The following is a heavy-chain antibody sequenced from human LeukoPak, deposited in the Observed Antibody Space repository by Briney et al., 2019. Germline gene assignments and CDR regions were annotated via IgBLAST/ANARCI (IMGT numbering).Heavy chain of an antibody. Sequence: SETLSLTCTVSDYSISRGYYWGWIRQPPGKGLEWIGSIFHSGDTYYNPSLKSRVSLSVDTSNNQSSLNLSSVTAADTAVYYCATDPAVVTEGYWGQGTLVTVSS. D-gene: IGHD2-21*02. J-gene: IGHJ4*02. CDR3: ATDPAVVTEGY. V-gene: IGHV4-38-2*02. CDR1: DYSISRGYY. CDR2: IFHSGDT.